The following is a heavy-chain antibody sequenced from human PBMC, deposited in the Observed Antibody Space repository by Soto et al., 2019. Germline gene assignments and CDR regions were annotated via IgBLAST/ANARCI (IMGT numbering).Heavy chain of an antibody. Sequence: EVQLVESGGGLVKPGGSLRLSCAASGLTFSNAWMTWVRQAPGKGLEWVGRIHSNTDGGATDYAAPVKDRFSISRDDSKNTLYLQMNSLKTEDTAVYYCTTEASRRFDCWGQGVLVTVSS. CDR2: IHSNTDGGAT. CDR3: TTEASRRFDC. J-gene: IGHJ4*02. CDR1: GLTFSNAW. V-gene: IGHV3-15*01.